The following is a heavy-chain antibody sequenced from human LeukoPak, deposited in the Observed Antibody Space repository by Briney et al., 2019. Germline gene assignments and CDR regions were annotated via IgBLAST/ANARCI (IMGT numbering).Heavy chain of an antibody. CDR2: INRDGSTT. CDR1: GFTFSNYW. CDR3: ARVGYDYVWGSYPDY. Sequence: GGSLRLSCAASGFTFSNYWVHWVRQAPGKGLVWVSRINRDGSTTKYADSVKGRFTVSRDNAKNTLYLQMNSLRAEDTAVYYCARVGYDYVWGSYPDYWGQGTLVTVSS. V-gene: IGHV3-74*03. D-gene: IGHD3-16*02. J-gene: IGHJ4*02.